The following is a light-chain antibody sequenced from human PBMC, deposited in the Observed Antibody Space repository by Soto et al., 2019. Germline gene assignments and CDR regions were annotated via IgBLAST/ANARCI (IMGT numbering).Light chain of an antibody. Sequence: DIQMTQSPSTLSASVGDRVTITCRASQSISSWLARYQQKPGKAPKLLIYDASSLESGVPSRFSGSGYGTEFTLTITSLQPDDFATYYCQQYNSYPWTFGQGTKVEIK. CDR1: QSISSW. V-gene: IGKV1-5*01. J-gene: IGKJ1*01. CDR2: DAS. CDR3: QQYNSYPWT.